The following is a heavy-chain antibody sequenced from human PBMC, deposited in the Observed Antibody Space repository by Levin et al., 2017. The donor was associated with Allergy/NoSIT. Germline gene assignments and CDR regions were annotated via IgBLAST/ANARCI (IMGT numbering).Heavy chain of an antibody. CDR2: ISSSSSSI. Sequence: LSLTCTVSGGSISSSSFYWGWIRQPPGKGLEWVSYISSSSSSIFYADSVKGRFTISRDIAKNSLFLQMNNLRDEDTAVYYCARDLASSSARDYWGQGTLVTVSS. CDR3: ARDLASSSARDY. CDR1: GGSISSSS. V-gene: IGHV3-48*02. J-gene: IGHJ4*02. D-gene: IGHD6-6*01.